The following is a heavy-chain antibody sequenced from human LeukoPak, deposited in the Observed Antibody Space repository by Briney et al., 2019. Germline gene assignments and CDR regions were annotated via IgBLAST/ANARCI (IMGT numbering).Heavy chain of an antibody. V-gene: IGHV1-46*01. Sequence: ASVKVSCKASVYTFTAYYMHWVRQAPGQGLQWMGIINPSGGFTSSAQKFQGRVTMTSDTSTSTVYMEVSRLTSEDTAVYYCARASPLLHDSFDVWGQGTRVTVSS. CDR1: VYTFTAYY. CDR3: ARASPLLHDSFDV. J-gene: IGHJ3*01. CDR2: INPSGGFT. D-gene: IGHD3-10*01.